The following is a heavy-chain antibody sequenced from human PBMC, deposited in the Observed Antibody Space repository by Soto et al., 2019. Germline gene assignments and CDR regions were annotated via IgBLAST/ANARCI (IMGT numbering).Heavy chain of an antibody. V-gene: IGHV4-39*01. CDR2: MHSRGRT. CDR1: GGSISSSSYF. Sequence: QLQLQESGPRLVKPSETLSLTCAVSGGSISSSSYFWGWIRQPPGKGLVWLGSMHSRGRTYHNPSLKSRVTISVDTSKSQFSLKLTSVAAADTAVYYCASHIEYSGSSLFDSWGQGTLVTVSS. CDR3: ASHIEYSGSSLFDS. D-gene: IGHD6-6*01. J-gene: IGHJ4*02.